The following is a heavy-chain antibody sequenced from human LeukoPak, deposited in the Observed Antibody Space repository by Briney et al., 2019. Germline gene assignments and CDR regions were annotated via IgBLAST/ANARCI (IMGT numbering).Heavy chain of an antibody. Sequence: ASVKVSCKASGYTFTSYGISRVRQAPGQGLEWMGWISAYNGNTNYAQKLQGRVTMTTDTSTSTAYMELRSLRSDDTAVYYCARDTGRTYYYDSSGYFDYWGQGTLVTVSS. D-gene: IGHD3-22*01. CDR3: ARDTGRTYYYDSSGYFDY. V-gene: IGHV1-18*01. J-gene: IGHJ4*02. CDR1: GYTFTSYG. CDR2: ISAYNGNT.